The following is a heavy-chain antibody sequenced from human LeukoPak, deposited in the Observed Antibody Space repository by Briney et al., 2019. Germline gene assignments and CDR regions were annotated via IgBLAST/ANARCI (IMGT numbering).Heavy chain of an antibody. CDR2: IYTSGST. Sequence: SETLSLTCTVSGGSISSGSYYWSWIRQPAGKGLEWIGRIYTSGSTNYNPSLKSRVTISVDTSKNQFSLQLNSVTPEDTAMYYCARSRDLLWFGEAIYFYYYMDVWGKGTTVTISS. V-gene: IGHV4-61*02. D-gene: IGHD3-10*01. CDR3: ARSRDLLWFGEAIYFYYYMDV. CDR1: GGSISSGSYY. J-gene: IGHJ6*03.